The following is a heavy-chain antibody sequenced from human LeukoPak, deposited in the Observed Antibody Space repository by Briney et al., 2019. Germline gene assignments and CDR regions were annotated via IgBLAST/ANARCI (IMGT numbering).Heavy chain of an antibody. CDR2: INHSGST. Sequence: SETLSLTRAVYGGSFSGYYWSWIRQPPGKGLEWIGEINHSGSTNYNPSLKSRVTISVDTSKNQFSLKLSSVTAADTAVYYCAREKSSSWSRPGNWFDPWGQGTLVTVSS. J-gene: IGHJ5*02. D-gene: IGHD6-13*01. V-gene: IGHV4-34*01. CDR3: AREKSSSWSRPGNWFDP. CDR1: GGSFSGYY.